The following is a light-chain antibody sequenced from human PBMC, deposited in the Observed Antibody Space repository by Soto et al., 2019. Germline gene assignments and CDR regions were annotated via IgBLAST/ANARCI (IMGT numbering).Light chain of an antibody. Sequence: QSALTQPRSVSGSPGQSVTISCTVTSSDVGGYNYVSLYQQHPRNADKLMMYVVTKRPSGVPDRXSGSKSGXTAXLTISGLQAEDEADYYCSADAGSSTPYVLGTGTKV. J-gene: IGLJ1*01. CDR1: SSDVGGYNY. V-gene: IGLV2-11*01. CDR2: VVT. CDR3: SADAGSSTPYV.